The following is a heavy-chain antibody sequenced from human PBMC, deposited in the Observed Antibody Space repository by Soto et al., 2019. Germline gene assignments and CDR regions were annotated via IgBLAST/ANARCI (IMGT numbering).Heavy chain of an antibody. D-gene: IGHD4-17*01. Sequence: QVQLVQSGAEVKKPGASVKVSCKASGYTLNIYGFTWVRQAPGQGLEWKGWIGGYNGNTKYAQKFQGRVTMTTVTSTSTAYMELRSLRSDDTAVYYCVRGRSTAITTPIDCWGQGTLVTVSS. V-gene: IGHV1-18*01. CDR3: VRGRSTAITTPIDC. J-gene: IGHJ4*02. CDR2: IGGYNGNT. CDR1: GYTLNIYG.